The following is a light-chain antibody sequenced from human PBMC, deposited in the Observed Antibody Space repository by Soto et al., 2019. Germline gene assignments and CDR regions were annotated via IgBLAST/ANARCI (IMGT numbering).Light chain of an antibody. CDR3: AAWDDALSAVV. V-gene: IGLV1-44*01. CDR2: SNN. J-gene: IGLJ2*01. CDR1: SSNIGRNT. Sequence: QSAVTQPPTASGTPGQRVTIPCSGSSSNIGRNTVSWYQLLPGTAPKLLIYSNNQRPSGVHDRFSGSKSGTSASLAISGLQSEDEADYYCAAWDDALSAVVFGGGTKVTVL.